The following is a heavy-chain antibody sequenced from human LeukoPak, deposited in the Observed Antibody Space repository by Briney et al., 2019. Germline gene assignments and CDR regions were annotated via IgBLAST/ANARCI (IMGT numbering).Heavy chain of an antibody. V-gene: IGHV4-59*08. Sequence: PSETLSVTCTVSGGSMRDHYWDWVRQAPGKGLEWIVYIHYKGTTTYKPSLKRRVNISIDRSRDQFSLRLRCVTAGDTAVYYCARHEYGDYDQIKWGQGTLVTVSS. CDR1: GGSMRDHY. CDR2: IHYKGTT. D-gene: IGHD4-17*01. CDR3: ARHEYGDYDQIK. J-gene: IGHJ4*02.